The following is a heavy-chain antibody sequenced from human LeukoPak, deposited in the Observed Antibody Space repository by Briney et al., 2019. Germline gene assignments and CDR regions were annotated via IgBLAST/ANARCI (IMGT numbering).Heavy chain of an antibody. J-gene: IGHJ5*02. CDR2: IYYSGST. CDR3: ARHVGPIAARPPGWFDP. Sequence: SETLSLTCTVSGGSISSSSYYWGWIRQPPGKGLGWIGSIYYSGSTYYNPSLKSRVTISVDTSKNQFSLKLSSVTAADTAVYYCARHVGPIAARPPGWFDPWGQGTLVTVSS. CDR1: GGSISSSSYY. D-gene: IGHD6-6*01. V-gene: IGHV4-39*01.